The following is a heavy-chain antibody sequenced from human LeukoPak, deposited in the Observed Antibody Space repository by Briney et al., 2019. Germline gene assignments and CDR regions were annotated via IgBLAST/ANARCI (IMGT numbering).Heavy chain of an antibody. CDR2: IWYDGSNK. D-gene: IGHD2-2*01. J-gene: IGHJ4*02. Sequence: GGSLRLSCAASGFTFSSYGMHWVRQAPGKGLEWVAVIWYDGSNKYYADSVKGRFTISRDNSKNTLYLQMNSLRAEDTAVYYCARGYCSSTSCYAGFDYWGQGTLVTVSS. CDR3: ARGYCSSTSCYAGFDY. CDR1: GFTFSSYG. V-gene: IGHV3-33*01.